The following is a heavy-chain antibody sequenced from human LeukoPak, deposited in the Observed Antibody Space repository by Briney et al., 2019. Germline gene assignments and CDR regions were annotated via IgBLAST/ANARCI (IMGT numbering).Heavy chain of an antibody. V-gene: IGHV3-48*02. Sequence: GGSLRLSCAASGFTFSSYSMNWVRQAPGKGLEWVSYISSSSTIYYADSVKGRFTISRDSARNSLYLQMNSLRDEDTAVYYCARAGDPSRYCSSTSCYYYYYGMDVWGQGTTVTVSS. J-gene: IGHJ6*02. CDR2: ISSSSTI. CDR3: ARAGDPSRYCSSTSCYYYYYGMDV. D-gene: IGHD2-2*01. CDR1: GFTFSSYS.